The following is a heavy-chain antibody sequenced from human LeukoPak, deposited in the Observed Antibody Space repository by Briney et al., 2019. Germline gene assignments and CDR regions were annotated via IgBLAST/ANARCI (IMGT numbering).Heavy chain of an antibody. CDR1: GFTFSSYA. CDR3: ARTSGPSYYMDV. Sequence: PGGSLRLSCAASGFTFSSYAMHCVRQAPGKGLEYVSAISSNGGSTYYANPVKGRFTISRDNSKNTLYLQMGSLRAEDMAVYYCARTSGPSYYMDVWGKGTTVTVSS. J-gene: IGHJ6*03. CDR2: ISSNGGST. V-gene: IGHV3-64*01.